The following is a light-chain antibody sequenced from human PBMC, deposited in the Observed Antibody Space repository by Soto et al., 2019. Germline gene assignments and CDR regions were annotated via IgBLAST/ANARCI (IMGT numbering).Light chain of an antibody. Sequence: DIQITQSPSTLSGSVGDRVTITCRASQTISSWLAWYQQKPGKAPKLLIYKASTLKSGVPSRFSGSGSGTEFTLTISSXQPDDFATYCCQHYNSYSEAFGQGTKVDIK. CDR2: KAS. J-gene: IGKJ1*01. CDR3: QHYNSYSEA. CDR1: QTISSW. V-gene: IGKV1-5*03.